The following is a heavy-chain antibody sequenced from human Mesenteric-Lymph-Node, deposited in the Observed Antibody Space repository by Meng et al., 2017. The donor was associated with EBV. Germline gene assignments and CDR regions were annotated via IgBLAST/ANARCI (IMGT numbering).Heavy chain of an antibody. Sequence: VQLPQSGPGLVNPSQTLSLTCAISGDSVSSNSAAWNWLRQSPSRGLEWLGRTYYRSKWYNDYAVSVKSRITINPDTSKNQFSLQLNSVTPEDTAVYYCARDRLTAMVKGGWFDPWGQGTLVTVSS. CDR2: TYYRSKWYN. CDR3: ARDRLTAMVKGGWFDP. J-gene: IGHJ5*02. V-gene: IGHV6-1*01. CDR1: GDSVSSNSAA. D-gene: IGHD5-18*01.